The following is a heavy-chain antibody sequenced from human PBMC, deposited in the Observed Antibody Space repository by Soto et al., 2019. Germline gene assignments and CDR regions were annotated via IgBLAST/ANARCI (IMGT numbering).Heavy chain of an antibody. V-gene: IGHV4-4*02. Sequence: QVQLQESGPGLVKPSGTLSLTCAVSGGSISSSNWWSWVRQPPGKGLEWIGEIYHSGSTNYNPSLESGVTISVDKSKNQFSLKLSSVTAADTAVYYCARDLLRYFDWFQPDAFDIWGQGTMVTVSS. CDR2: IYHSGST. CDR3: ARDLLRYFDWFQPDAFDI. CDR1: GGSISSSNW. D-gene: IGHD3-9*01. J-gene: IGHJ3*02.